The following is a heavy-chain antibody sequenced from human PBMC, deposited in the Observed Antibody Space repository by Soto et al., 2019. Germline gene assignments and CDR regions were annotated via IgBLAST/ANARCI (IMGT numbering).Heavy chain of an antibody. Sequence: SETLSLTCTVSGGSISSYYWSWIRQPPGKGLEWIGYIYYSGSTNYNPSLKSRVTIPVDTSKNQFSLKLSSVTAADTAVYYCARDRKTYYYDSSGYSNAFDIWGQGTMVTVSS. D-gene: IGHD3-22*01. V-gene: IGHV4-59*01. CDR1: GGSISSYY. CDR3: ARDRKTYYYDSSGYSNAFDI. J-gene: IGHJ3*02. CDR2: IYYSGST.